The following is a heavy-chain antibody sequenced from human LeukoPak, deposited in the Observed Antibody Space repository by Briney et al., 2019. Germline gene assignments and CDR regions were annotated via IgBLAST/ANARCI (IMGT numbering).Heavy chain of an antibody. Sequence: SETLSLTCTVSGGSISSSSYYWGWIRQPPGKGLEWIGSIYYSGTTYYNPSLKSRVTISVDTSKNQFSLKLTSVTAADTAVYYCARLQQLVLFDYWGQGTLVTVSS. V-gene: IGHV4-39*01. CDR1: GGSISSSSYY. D-gene: IGHD6-6*01. J-gene: IGHJ4*02. CDR3: ARLQQLVLFDY. CDR2: IYYSGTT.